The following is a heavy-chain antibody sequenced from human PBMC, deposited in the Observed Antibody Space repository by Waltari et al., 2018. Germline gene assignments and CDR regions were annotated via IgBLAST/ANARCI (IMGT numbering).Heavy chain of an antibody. Sequence: QVQLQQWGAGLLKPSETLSLTCAVYGGSFSGYYWSWIRQPPGKGLEWIGEINHSGSTHYSPSLKIRVTISVDTSKNQFSLKLSSVTAADTAVYYCARGRVVGATRLDYWGQGTLVTVSS. D-gene: IGHD1-26*01. CDR3: ARGRVVGATRLDY. CDR1: GGSFSGYY. V-gene: IGHV4-34*01. CDR2: INHSGST. J-gene: IGHJ4*02.